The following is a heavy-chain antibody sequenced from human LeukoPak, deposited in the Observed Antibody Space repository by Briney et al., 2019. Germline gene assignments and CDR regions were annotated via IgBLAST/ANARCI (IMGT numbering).Heavy chain of an antibody. CDR2: IIPIFGTA. CDR3: ASLTGTTRGGYYYYYGMDV. Sequence: SVKVSCKASGGTFSSYAISWVRQAPGQGLEWMGGIIPIFGTANYAQKFQGRVTITADESTSTAYMGLSSLRSEDTAVYYCASLTGTTRGGYYYYYGMDVWGKGTTVTVSS. V-gene: IGHV1-69*01. CDR1: GGTFSSYA. D-gene: IGHD1-20*01. J-gene: IGHJ6*04.